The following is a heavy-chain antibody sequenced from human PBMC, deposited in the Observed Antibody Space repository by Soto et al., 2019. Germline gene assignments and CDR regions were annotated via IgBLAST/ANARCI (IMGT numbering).Heavy chain of an antibody. Sequence: LRXSCASSGCSFITSTMHWVRLTSGKGLEWVALVSDYGSNADYADSVQGRFTISRDNSKNTLFLQMDSLRPEDTAIYYCAGVRPGDNGYPFFDYWGQGTLVTVSS. D-gene: IGHD3-22*01. J-gene: IGHJ4*02. CDR3: AGVRPGDNGYPFFDY. V-gene: IGHV3-30-3*01. CDR2: VSDYGSNA. CDR1: GCSFITST.